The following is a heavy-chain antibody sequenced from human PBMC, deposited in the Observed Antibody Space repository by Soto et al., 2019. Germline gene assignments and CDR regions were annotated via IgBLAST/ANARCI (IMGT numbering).Heavy chain of an antibody. CDR3: AKDRGTTTVTFDAFQH. CDR1: GFAVSTYA. CDR2: ITGGGGST. D-gene: IGHD4-17*01. Sequence: EVQLLESGGGLVQPGGSLRLSCAASGFAVSTYAMSWVRKTPGKGLEWVSTITGGGGSTYYADAVKGRFTISRDNFRNTLYLQRNSLRAGDTAIYYCAKDRGTTTVTFDAFQHWGQGTLVAVSS. V-gene: IGHV3-23*01. J-gene: IGHJ1*01.